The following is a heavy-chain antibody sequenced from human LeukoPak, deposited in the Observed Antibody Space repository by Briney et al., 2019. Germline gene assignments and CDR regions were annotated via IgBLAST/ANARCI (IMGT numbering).Heavy chain of an antibody. CDR2: IIPIFGTA. D-gene: IGHD1-26*01. J-gene: IGHJ6*03. CDR3: ARNSGVGANYYYYYMDV. V-gene: IGHV1-69*13. Sequence: ASVKVSCKASGGTFSSYAISWVRQAPGQGLEWMGGIIPIFGTANYAQKFQGRVTITADESTSTAYMELSSLRSEDTAVYYCARNSGVGANYYYYYMDVWGKGTTVTISS. CDR1: GGTFSSYA.